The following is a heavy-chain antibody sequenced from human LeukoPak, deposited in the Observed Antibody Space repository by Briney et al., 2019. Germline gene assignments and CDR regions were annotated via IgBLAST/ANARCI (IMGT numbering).Heavy chain of an antibody. CDR2: VRYDGSKK. J-gene: IGHJ6*03. CDR3: AKDQNRGYSYGYLFYYYYMDV. Sequence: GGSLRLSCAASGVTYSTYGMHWVRQAPGKGLEWVAFVRYDGSKKYYTNSVKGRFTISRDNSKNTLYLQMNSLRAEDTAVYYCAKDQNRGYSYGYLFYYYYMDVWGKGTTVTISS. V-gene: IGHV3-30*02. D-gene: IGHD5-18*01. CDR1: GVTYSTYG.